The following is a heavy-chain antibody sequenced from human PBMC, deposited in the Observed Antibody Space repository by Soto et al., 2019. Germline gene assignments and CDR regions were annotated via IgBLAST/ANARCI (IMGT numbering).Heavy chain of an antibody. V-gene: IGHV4-31*03. CDR1: GGSISSGGYY. D-gene: IGHD3-22*01. CDR2: IYYSGST. CDR3: ARDDRAYYYGMDV. Sequence: QVQLQESGPGLVKPSQTLSLTCTVSGGSISSGGYYWSWIRQHPGKGLEWIGYIYYSGSTYYNPSIKSRVTISVDTSKNQFSLKLSAVTAADTAVYYCARDDRAYYYGMDVWGQGTTVTVSS. J-gene: IGHJ6*02.